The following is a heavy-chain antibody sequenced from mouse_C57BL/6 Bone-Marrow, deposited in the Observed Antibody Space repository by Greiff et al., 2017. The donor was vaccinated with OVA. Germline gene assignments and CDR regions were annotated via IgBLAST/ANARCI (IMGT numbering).Heavy chain of an antibody. Sequence: EVQLQESGTVLARPGASVKMSCKTSGYTFTSYWMHWVKQRPGQGLEWIGAIYPGNSDTSYNQKFKGKAKLTAVTSASTAYMELSSLTNEDSAVYYCTRPFITTVDPLYYAMDYWGQGTSVTVSS. D-gene: IGHD1-1*01. CDR3: TRPFITTVDPLYYAMDY. V-gene: IGHV1-5*01. CDR2: IYPGNSDT. CDR1: GYTFTSYW. J-gene: IGHJ4*01.